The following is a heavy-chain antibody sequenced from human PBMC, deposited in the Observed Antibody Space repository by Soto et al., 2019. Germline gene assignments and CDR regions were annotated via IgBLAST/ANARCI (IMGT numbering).Heavy chain of an antibody. Sequence: TGGSLRLSCAVSGFTVSSNYMSWVRQAPGKGLEWVSVIYSGGSTYYADPVKGRFTTSRDNSRNTLYLQMNSLREEDTALYYCASRPPGPHCTTTSCPCDYWGQGTLVTVSS. J-gene: IGHJ4*02. V-gene: IGHV3-53*01. CDR2: IYSGGST. D-gene: IGHD2-2*01. CDR1: GFTVSSNY. CDR3: ASRPPGPHCTTTSCPCDY.